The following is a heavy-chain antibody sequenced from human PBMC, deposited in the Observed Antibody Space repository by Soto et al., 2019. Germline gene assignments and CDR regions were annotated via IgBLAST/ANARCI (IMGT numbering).Heavy chain of an antibody. CDR2: INHSGST. V-gene: IGHV4-34*01. Sequence: PSETLSLTCAVYGGSFSGYYWSWIRQPPGKGLEWIGEINHSGSTNYNPSLKSRVTISVDTSKNQFSLKLSSVTAADTAVYYCARVGTTIFGVVTQNWFDPWGQGTLVTVSS. CDR1: GGSFSGYY. J-gene: IGHJ5*02. D-gene: IGHD3-3*01. CDR3: ARVGTTIFGVVTQNWFDP.